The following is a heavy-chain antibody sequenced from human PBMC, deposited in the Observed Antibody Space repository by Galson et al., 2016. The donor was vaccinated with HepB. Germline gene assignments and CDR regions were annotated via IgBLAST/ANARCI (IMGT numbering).Heavy chain of an antibody. Sequence: SLRLSCATSGFTFSDYPMYWIRQAPGEGLEWVARISHDAIHTSYADSLKGRFTISRDNSKNTLYLQMNTLRAEDTAVYYCARGTFCSGDSCYSPAFDMWGQGTMVTVSS. D-gene: IGHD2-15*01. CDR3: ARGTFCSGDSCYSPAFDM. J-gene: IGHJ3*02. CDR1: GFTFSDYP. CDR2: ISHDAIHT. V-gene: IGHV3-30-3*01.